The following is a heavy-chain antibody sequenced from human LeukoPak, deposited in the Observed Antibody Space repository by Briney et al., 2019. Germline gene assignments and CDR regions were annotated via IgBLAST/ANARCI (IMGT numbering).Heavy chain of an antibody. D-gene: IGHD3-10*01. CDR3: AGGITKKYNWFDP. J-gene: IGHJ5*02. Sequence: KASETLSLTCAVSGGSISSSNWWSWVRQPPGKGLEWIGEIYHSGSTNYNPSLKSRVTISVDKSKNQFSLKLSSVTAADTAVYYCAGGITKKYNWFDPWGQGTLVTVSS. V-gene: IGHV4-4*02. CDR2: IYHSGST. CDR1: GGSISSSNW.